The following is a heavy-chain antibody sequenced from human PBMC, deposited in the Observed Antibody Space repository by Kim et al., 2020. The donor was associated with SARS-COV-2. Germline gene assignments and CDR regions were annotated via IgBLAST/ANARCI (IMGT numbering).Heavy chain of an antibody. V-gene: IGHV2-5*02. D-gene: IGHD1-1*01. Sequence: SGPTLVKPTQTLTLTCTFSGFSLTTSGVGVGWIRQPPGKALEWLALIYWDDDKRFSPSLMSRLTITKDTSKNQVVLTMTNMDPVDTATYYCAHRPPTGNLFDYWGQGTLVTVSS. CDR1: GFSLTTSGVG. CDR2: IYWDDDK. CDR3: AHRPPTGNLFDY. J-gene: IGHJ4*02.